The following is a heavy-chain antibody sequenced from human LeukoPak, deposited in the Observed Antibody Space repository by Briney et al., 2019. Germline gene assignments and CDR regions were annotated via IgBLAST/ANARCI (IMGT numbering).Heavy chain of an antibody. J-gene: IGHJ4*02. CDR1: GFTFSSYS. Sequence: GGSLRLSCAASGFTFSSYSMNWVRQAPGKGLEWVSSISSSSTYIHYADSVKGRFTISRDNAKNSLYLQMYSLGAEDTAVYYCARVAYGSLIDYWGQGTLVTVSS. CDR2: ISSSSTYI. CDR3: ARVAYGSLIDY. D-gene: IGHD3-10*01. V-gene: IGHV3-21*01.